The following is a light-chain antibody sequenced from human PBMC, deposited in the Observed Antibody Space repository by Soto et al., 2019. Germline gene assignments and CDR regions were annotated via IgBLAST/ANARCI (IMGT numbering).Light chain of an antibody. CDR1: HDVTRR. V-gene: IGKV3-15*01. CDR2: DAS. CDR3: QHYTNWPLT. Sequence: EIVMTQSPVTLSLSPGDTATLSCRASHDVTRRLAWYQVKHGQAPRLLIYDASTRATGLPASFSGTGSGTEFTLTISSLQSEDFAVYYCQHYTNWPLTFGGGTKVEI. J-gene: IGKJ4*01.